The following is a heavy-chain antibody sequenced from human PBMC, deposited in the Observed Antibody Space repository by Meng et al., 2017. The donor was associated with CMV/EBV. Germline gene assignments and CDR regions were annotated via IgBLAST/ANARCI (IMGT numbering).Heavy chain of an antibody. Sequence: GESLKISCAASGFIFSRYAMHWVRQAPGKGLEWVSVVSYDGSNKYYADSVKGQFTISRDNSKTLYLQMNTLGIEDTAVYYCARGGYSLRDYFFDYWGQGTQVTVSS. CDR1: GFIFSRYA. V-gene: IGHV3-30*04. CDR3: ARGGYSLRDYFFDY. CDR2: VSYDGSNK. D-gene: IGHD5-12*01. J-gene: IGHJ4*02.